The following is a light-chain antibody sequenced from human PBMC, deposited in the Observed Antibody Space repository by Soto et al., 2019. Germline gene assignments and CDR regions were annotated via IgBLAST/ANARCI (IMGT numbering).Light chain of an antibody. Sequence: QSALTQPASVSGSPEQSITISCAGTSSDVGGYNYVSWYQQHPGKAPKLMVYDVSKRPSGVSERFSASKSGNTASLTISGLQAEDEADYYCSSYTSSSTLYVFGTGTKVTVL. J-gene: IGLJ1*01. CDR1: SSDVGGYNY. CDR2: DVS. V-gene: IGLV2-14*01. CDR3: SSYTSSSTLYV.